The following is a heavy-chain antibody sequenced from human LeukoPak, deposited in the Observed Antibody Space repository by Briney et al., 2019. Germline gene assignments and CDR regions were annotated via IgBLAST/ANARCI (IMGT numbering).Heavy chain of an antibody. CDR3: ATNVGWYSHDS. CDR1: GDSLSSHY. CDR2: ISGSGST. J-gene: IGHJ4*02. V-gene: IGHV4-59*08. D-gene: IGHD6-19*01. Sequence: SETLSLTCTVSGDSLSSHYWSWIRQPPGKGLEWIGYISGSGSTHYDPSLRSRVTISEDTSTHQFSLSLTSVTAADTAVYYCATNVGWYSHDSWGQGTLVTVSS.